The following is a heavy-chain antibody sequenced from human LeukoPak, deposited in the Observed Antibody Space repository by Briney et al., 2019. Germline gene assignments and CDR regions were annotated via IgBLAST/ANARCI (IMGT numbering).Heavy chain of an antibody. J-gene: IGHJ4*02. D-gene: IGHD6-13*01. CDR2: IYYSGST. CDR1: GGSISSYY. Sequence: PSETLSLTCTVSGGSISSYYWSWIRQPPGKGLEWIGYIYYSGSTNYNPSLKSRVTISVDTSKNQFSLKLSSVTAADTAVYYCARARIAAAGIWGQGTLVTVSS. V-gene: IGHV4-59*12. CDR3: ARARIAAAGI.